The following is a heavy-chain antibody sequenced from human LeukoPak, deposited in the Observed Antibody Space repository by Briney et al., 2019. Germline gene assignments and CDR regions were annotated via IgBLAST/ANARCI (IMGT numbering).Heavy chain of an antibody. V-gene: IGHV3-21*01. CDR3: AIMIFGVVQPIPYY. CDR2: ISSSSSYI. D-gene: IGHD3-3*01. CDR1: GFTFSSYS. Sequence: GGSLRLSXAASGFTFSSYSMNWVRQAPGKGLEWVSSISSSSSYIYYADSLKGRFTISRDNAKNSLYLQMNSLRAEDTAVYYCAIMIFGVVQPIPYYWGQGTLVTVSS. J-gene: IGHJ4*02.